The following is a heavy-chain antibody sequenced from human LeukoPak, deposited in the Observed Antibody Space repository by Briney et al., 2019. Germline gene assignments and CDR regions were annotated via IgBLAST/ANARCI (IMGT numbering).Heavy chain of an antibody. Sequence: PGGSLRLSCAASGFTVSSSYMSWVRQAPGKGLEWISIIYHSGSTNYADSVKGRFTISRDNSKNTLFLQMNSLRAEDTAVYYCARRHLTSGSIDSWGRGTLVTVAS. CDR3: ARRHLTSGSIDS. CDR2: IYHSGST. J-gene: IGHJ4*02. CDR1: GFTVSSSY. V-gene: IGHV3-53*01.